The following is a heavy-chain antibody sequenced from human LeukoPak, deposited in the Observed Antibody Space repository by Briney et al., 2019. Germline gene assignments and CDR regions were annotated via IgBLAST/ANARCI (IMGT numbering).Heavy chain of an antibody. D-gene: IGHD3-10*01. J-gene: IGHJ4*02. CDR3: TTGRIWFGEWY. Sequence: GGSLRLSCAASGFTFSNAWMNWVRRAPGKGLEWVGRIKSKTDGETTDTAPPVKGRFSISRDDSRNTLHLQMNSLKTEDTAVYYCTTGRIWFGEWYWGQGTLVTVSS. CDR1: GFTFSNAW. CDR2: IKSKTDGETT. V-gene: IGHV3-15*07.